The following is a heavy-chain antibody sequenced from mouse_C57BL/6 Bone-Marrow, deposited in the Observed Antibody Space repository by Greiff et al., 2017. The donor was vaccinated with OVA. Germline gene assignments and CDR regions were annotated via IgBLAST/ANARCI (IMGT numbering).Heavy chain of an antibody. V-gene: IGHV1-81*01. CDR3: ARDGYYSYWYFDF. CDR2: IYPRSGNT. Sequence: QVQLQQSGAELARPGASVKLSCKASGYTFTSYGISWVKQRTGQGLEWIGEIYPRSGNTYYNEKFKGKATLTADKSSSTAYMELRSLTSEDSAVDFCARDGYYSYWYFDFWGTGTTVTVSS. D-gene: IGHD2-3*01. J-gene: IGHJ1*03. CDR1: GYTFTSYG.